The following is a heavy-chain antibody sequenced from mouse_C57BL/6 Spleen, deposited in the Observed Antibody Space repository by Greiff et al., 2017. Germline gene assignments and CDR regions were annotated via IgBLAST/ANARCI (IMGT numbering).Heavy chain of an antibody. D-gene: IGHD2-4*01. V-gene: IGHV1-55*01. J-gene: IGHJ3*01. CDR2: IYPGSGST. Sequence: VQRVESGAELVKPGASVKMSCKASGYTFTSYWITWVKQRPGQGLEWIGDIYPGSGSTNYNEKFKSKATLTVDTSSSTAYMQLSSLTSEDSAVYYCARLRNYDYIFAYWGQGTLVTVSA. CDR3: ARLRNYDYIFAY. CDR1: GYTFTSYW.